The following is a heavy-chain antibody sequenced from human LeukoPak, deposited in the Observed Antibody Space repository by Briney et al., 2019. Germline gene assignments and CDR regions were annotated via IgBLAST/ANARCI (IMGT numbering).Heavy chain of an antibody. CDR3: AKAQRLDRVVAQHKALDC. CDR2: IRYDGSNK. Sequence: GGSLRLSCAASGFTFSSYGMHWVRQAPGKGLEWVAFIRYDGSNKYYADSVKGRFTISRDNSKNTLYLQMNSLRAEDTAVYYCAKAQRLDRVVAQHKALDCWGQGTLVTVSS. V-gene: IGHV3-30*02. J-gene: IGHJ4*02. CDR1: GFTFSSYG. D-gene: IGHD2-15*01.